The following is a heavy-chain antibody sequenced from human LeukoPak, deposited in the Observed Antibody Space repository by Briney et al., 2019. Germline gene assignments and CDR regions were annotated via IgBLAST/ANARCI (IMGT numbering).Heavy chain of an antibody. J-gene: IGHJ4*02. V-gene: IGHV3-30*03. CDR3: ARDQVDSAMELFDY. CDR1: GFTLSSYA. CDR2: ISYDGSNK. Sequence: GSLKLSCAASGFTLSSYAMHWVRQAPGKGLGWVAVISYDGSNKYHAESVKGRFTISRDNAKNSLYLQMNSLRAEDTAVYYCARDQVDSAMELFDYWGQGTLVTVSS. D-gene: IGHD1-7*01.